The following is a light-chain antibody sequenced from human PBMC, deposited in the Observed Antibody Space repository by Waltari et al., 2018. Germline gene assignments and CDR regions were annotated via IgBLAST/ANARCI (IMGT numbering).Light chain of an antibody. CDR3: ATWDDSLNGPV. CDR1: SSNIGSTV. V-gene: IGLV1-44*01. Sequence: QSVVTQPPSTSATPGQRVTISCSGSSSNIGSTVVVWYQQLPETAPQLLIYDNNQRPSGVPARFSGSRSGTSASLAISGLQSDDEADYYCATWDDSLNGPVFGGGTKVTVL. CDR2: DNN. J-gene: IGLJ2*01.